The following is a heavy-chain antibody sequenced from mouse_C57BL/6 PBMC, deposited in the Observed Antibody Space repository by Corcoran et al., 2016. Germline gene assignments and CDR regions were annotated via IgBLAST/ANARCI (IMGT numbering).Heavy chain of an antibody. Sequence: QIQLVQSGPELKKPGETVEISCKASGYTFTTYGMSWVKQAPGKGLKWMGWINTYSGVPTYADDFKGRFAFSLETSASTAYLQINNLKNEDTATYFCARSYSSSFDYWGQGTTLTVSS. CDR2: INTYSGVP. J-gene: IGHJ2*01. CDR1: GYTFTTYG. D-gene: IGHD1-1*01. CDR3: ARSYSSSFDY. V-gene: IGHV9-3*01.